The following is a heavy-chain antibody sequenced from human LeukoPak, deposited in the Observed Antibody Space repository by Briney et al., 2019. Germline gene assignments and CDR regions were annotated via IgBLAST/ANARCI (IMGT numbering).Heavy chain of an antibody. CDR3: ARGRLYYGSGSYYYDWFDP. V-gene: IGHV4-34*01. J-gene: IGHJ5*02. CDR2: INHSGST. Sequence: PSETLSLTCAVYGGSFSGYYWSCIRQPPGKGLEWIGEINHSGSTNYNPSLTSRVTISVDTSKNQFSLKLSSVTAADTAVYYCARGRLYYGSGSYYYDWFDPWGQGTLVTVSS. D-gene: IGHD3-10*01. CDR1: GGSFSGYY.